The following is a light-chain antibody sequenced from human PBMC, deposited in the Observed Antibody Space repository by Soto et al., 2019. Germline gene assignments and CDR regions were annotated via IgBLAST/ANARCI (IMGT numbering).Light chain of an antibody. CDR1: QIINSY. CDR3: QRCDVSPRT. Sequence: IQMTQPQSSLSASVVDRVTITFLASQIINSYLDWYQQRPGKAPKLLIYDATRLHSGVPPRFSGSGYGTDFTLTITSLQLEDFATYYCQRCDVSPRTFGRGTKVDIK. J-gene: IGKJ1*01. CDR2: DAT. V-gene: IGKV1-39*01.